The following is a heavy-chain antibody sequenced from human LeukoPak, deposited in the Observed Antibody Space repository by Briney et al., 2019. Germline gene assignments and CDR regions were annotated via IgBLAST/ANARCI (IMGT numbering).Heavy chain of an antibody. Sequence: GGSLRLSCAASGFTFSDYYMSWIRQAPGKGLEWVSYISSSGSTIYYADSVKGRFTTSRDNAKNSLYLQMNSLRAEDTAVYYCARAESPYPQLDYWGQGTLVTVSS. J-gene: IGHJ4*02. D-gene: IGHD2-2*02. CDR3: ARAESPYPQLDY. CDR2: ISSSGSTI. V-gene: IGHV3-11*01. CDR1: GFTFSDYY.